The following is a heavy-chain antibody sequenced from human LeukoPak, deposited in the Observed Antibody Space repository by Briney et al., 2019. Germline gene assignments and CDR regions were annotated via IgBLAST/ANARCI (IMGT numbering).Heavy chain of an antibody. D-gene: IGHD3-10*01. J-gene: IGHJ6*02. CDR2: ISYDGNNK. CDR1: GFTFSSYG. Sequence: PGRSLRLSCAASGFTFSSYGMHWVRQAPGKGLEWVAVISYDGNNKYYGDSVEGRFTISRDNSKNTLYLQMNSLGAEDTAVYYCAKRGYFGSVDSYYAMDVWGQGTTVTVSS. CDR3: AKRGYFGSVDSYYAMDV. V-gene: IGHV3-30*18.